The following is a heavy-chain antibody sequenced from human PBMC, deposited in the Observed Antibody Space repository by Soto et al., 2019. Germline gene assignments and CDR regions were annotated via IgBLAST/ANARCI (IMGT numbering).Heavy chain of an antibody. CDR3: ARDLRIAAAGYYYYYYGMDV. V-gene: IGHV3-33*01. Sequence: VGSLRLSCAASGFTFSSYGMHWVRQAPGKGLEWVAVIWYDGSNKYYADSVKGRFTISRDNSKNTLYLQMNSLRAEDTAVYYCARDLRIAAAGYYYYYYGMDVWGQGTTVTVSS. CDR1: GFTFSSYG. D-gene: IGHD6-13*01. J-gene: IGHJ6*02. CDR2: IWYDGSNK.